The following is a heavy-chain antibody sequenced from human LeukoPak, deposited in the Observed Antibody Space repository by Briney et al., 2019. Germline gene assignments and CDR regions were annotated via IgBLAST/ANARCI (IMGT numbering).Heavy chain of an antibody. V-gene: IGHV3-23*01. D-gene: IGHD1-1*01. Sequence: GGSLRLSCAASGFTFSTYAMSWVRQAPGRGLEWVSTISGSGGSTYYADSVKGRFTISRDNSKDTLYLQMNTLRGEDTAVYYCAKDQRRSTGLEPVYGMDVWGQGTTVTVSS. CDR2: ISGSGGST. CDR3: AKDQRRSTGLEPVYGMDV. J-gene: IGHJ6*02. CDR1: GFTFSTYA.